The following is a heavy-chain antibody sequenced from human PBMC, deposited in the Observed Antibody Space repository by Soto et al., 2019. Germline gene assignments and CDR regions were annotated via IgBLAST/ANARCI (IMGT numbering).Heavy chain of an antibody. CDR1: GGSINTYY. D-gene: IGHD3-10*01. J-gene: IGHJ4*02. CDR2: SYSGGST. Sequence: QVQLQESGPGLVKPSETLSLTCTVSGGSINTYYWSWIRQPAGKGLEWIGRSYSGGSTNYNPSLQIRVTVSVATCKNQVSLKLTSVAAAATVVYYCARGRGGFGEFSFDYWGQGTLVTVSS. V-gene: IGHV4-4*07. CDR3: ARGRGGFGEFSFDY.